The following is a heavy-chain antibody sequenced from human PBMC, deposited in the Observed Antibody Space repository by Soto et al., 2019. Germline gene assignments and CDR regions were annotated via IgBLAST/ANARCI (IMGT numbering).Heavy chain of an antibody. CDR2: IVPIYGTR. Sequence: QVQLVQSGAEVKKPGSSVKVSCKASGGTFSRYAFSWVRQAPGQGLEWMGGIVPIYGTRGFAQKFQGRLTITADEPTRTAYMELSSLRSEDTAVYYCARDLDYYGSGSHYYYGMGVWGQWTTVTVSS. CDR3: ARDLDYYGSGSHYYYGMGV. CDR1: GGTFSRYA. V-gene: IGHV1-69*01. D-gene: IGHD3-10*01. J-gene: IGHJ6*02.